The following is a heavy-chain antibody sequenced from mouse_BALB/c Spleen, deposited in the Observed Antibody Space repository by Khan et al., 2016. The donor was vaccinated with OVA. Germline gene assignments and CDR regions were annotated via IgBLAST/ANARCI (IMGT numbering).Heavy chain of an antibody. CDR1: GYTFADSG. CDR3: SRDGISEFAY. J-gene: IGHJ3*01. V-gene: IGHV1S137*01. CDR2: ISTYYDNI. Sequence: VELVESGPEPVRPGASVKISCKGSGYTFADSGMHWVRQSHAKSLEWIGVISTYYDNIKYNQKFEGRATMTVDKSSSTAYMELARLTSDDSAVYFCSRDGISEFAYWGQGTLVTVSA. D-gene: IGHD2-3*01.